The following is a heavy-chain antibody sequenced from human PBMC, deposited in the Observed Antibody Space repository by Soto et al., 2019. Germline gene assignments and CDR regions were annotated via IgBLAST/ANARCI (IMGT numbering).Heavy chain of an antibody. Sequence: QVQLVQSGAEVKKPGASVKVSCKASGYTFTSYGISWVRQAPGQGLEWMGWISAYNGSTNYAQKLQGRVTMTTDTSTSTAYMELRSLRSDDTAVYYCARDQPIQGAAINYGMDVWGQGTTVTVSS. CDR1: GYTFTSYG. V-gene: IGHV1-18*01. D-gene: IGHD6-25*01. CDR2: ISAYNGST. CDR3: ARDQPIQGAAINYGMDV. J-gene: IGHJ6*02.